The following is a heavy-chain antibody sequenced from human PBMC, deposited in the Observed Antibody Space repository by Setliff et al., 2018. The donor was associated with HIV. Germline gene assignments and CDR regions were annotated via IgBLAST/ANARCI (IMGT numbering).Heavy chain of an antibody. CDR2: IVVGSGNT. J-gene: IGHJ6*02. CDR3: ARAPGIWVVRFGYYYYGMDV. V-gene: IGHV1-58*02. D-gene: IGHD2-15*01. Sequence: GASVKVSCKASGFTFTSSAMQWVRQARGQRLEWIGWIVVGSGNTNYAQKFQERVTITRDMSTSTAYMELSSLRSDDTAVYYCARAPGIWVVRFGYYYYGMDVWGQGTTVTVSS. CDR1: GFTFTSSA.